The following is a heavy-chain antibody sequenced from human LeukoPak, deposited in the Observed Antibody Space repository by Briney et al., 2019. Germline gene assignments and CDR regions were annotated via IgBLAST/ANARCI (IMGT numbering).Heavy chain of an antibody. CDR1: GFTFSSYW. V-gene: IGHV3-23*01. J-gene: IGHJ4*02. CDR3: AKNQLIVPAGIKDY. D-gene: IGHD2-2*01. CDR2: ISGSGGST. Sequence: GGSLRLSCAASGFTFSSYWMHWVRQAPGKGLVWVSAISGSGGSTYYADSVKGRFTISRDNSKNTLYLQMNSLRAEDTAVYYCAKNQLIVPAGIKDYWGQGTLVTVSS.